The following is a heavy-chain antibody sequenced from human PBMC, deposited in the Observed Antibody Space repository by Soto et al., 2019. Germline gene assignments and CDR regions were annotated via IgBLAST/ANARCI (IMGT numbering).Heavy chain of an antibody. CDR3: AKDGYCSGGSCYSIYYYYYYGMDV. Sequence: GGSLRLSCAASGFTFSSYGMHWVRQAPGKGLEWVAVISYDGSNKYYADSVKGRFTISRDNSKNTLYLQMNSLRAEDTAVYYCAKDGYCSGGSCYSIYYYYYYGMDVWGQGTTVTVSS. CDR1: GFTFSSYG. D-gene: IGHD2-15*01. CDR2: ISYDGSNK. J-gene: IGHJ6*02. V-gene: IGHV3-30*18.